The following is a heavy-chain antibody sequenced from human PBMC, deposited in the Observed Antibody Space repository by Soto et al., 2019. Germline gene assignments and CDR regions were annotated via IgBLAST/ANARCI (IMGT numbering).Heavy chain of an antibody. V-gene: IGHV3-30*18. D-gene: IGHD5-18*01. J-gene: IGHJ4*02. Sequence: QVQLVESGGGVVQPGRSLRLSCAASGFTFNNYGIHWVRQAPGKGLEWVAVISNDGDDKYYADSVKGRFTISRDNSRNTLYLQMNSLRPEDTAMYYCAKEGIERWSAFDYWGQGTLVTVSS. CDR2: ISNDGDDK. CDR3: AKEGIERWSAFDY. CDR1: GFTFNNYG.